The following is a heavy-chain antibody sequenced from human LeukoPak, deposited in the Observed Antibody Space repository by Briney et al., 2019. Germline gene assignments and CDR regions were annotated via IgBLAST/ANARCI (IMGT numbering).Heavy chain of an antibody. J-gene: IGHJ4*02. Sequence: GASVTVSCKAFGYTFIGYYIHWVREAPGHGLEWMGWINPNSGGTNYAQSFQDRIYMTRDTSISTAYMELNRLRSDDTAVYYCARGEYGSGTYYRGFDYWGQGTLVTVSS. CDR1: GYTFIGYY. V-gene: IGHV1-2*02. CDR2: INPNSGGT. D-gene: IGHD3-10*01. CDR3: ARGEYGSGTYYRGFDY.